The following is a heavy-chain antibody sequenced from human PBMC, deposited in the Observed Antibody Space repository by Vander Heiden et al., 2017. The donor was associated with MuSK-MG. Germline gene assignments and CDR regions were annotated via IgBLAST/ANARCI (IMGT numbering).Heavy chain of an antibody. CDR2: ISYSGST. V-gene: IGHV4-59*01. D-gene: IGHD3-22*01. CDR1: GGSISSSY. CDR3: ARGGYFPEAFDY. Sequence: QVQLQESGPGLVKPSETLSLTCTVYGGSISSSYWSWIRQHPGKGLEWIGYISYSGSTNYNPSLKSRVTMSVDTSKNQFSLKLSSVTAADTAVYYCARGGYFPEAFDYWGQGTLVTVSS. J-gene: IGHJ4*02.